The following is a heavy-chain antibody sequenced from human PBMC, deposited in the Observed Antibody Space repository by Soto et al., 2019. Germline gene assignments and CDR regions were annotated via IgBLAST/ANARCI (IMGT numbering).Heavy chain of an antibody. CDR3: AKDTRTMVRGDQGY. D-gene: IGHD3-10*01. CDR2: ISYDGSNK. V-gene: IGHV3-30*18. J-gene: IGHJ4*02. Sequence: QVQLVESGGGVVQPGRSLRLSCAASGFTFSSYGMHWVRQAPGKGLEWVAVISYDGSNKYYADSVKGRFTISRDNSKNTLYLQMNSLRAEDTAVYYCAKDTRTMVRGDQGYWGQGTLVTVSS. CDR1: GFTFSSYG.